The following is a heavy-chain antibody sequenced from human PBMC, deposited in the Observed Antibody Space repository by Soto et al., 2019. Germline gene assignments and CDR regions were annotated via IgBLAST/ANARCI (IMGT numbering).Heavy chain of an antibody. Sequence: QVHLVQSGAEVKKPGSSVKISCAASGGTFSSYAISWVRQAPGQRLEWMGLIVPMFGTSNSTQKFQGRLTVTADESTSIAYMELTIVTAADSAAYYCARDQLPDRTYRYYGMDVWGQGTTVIFSP. D-gene: IGHD1-20*01. CDR2: IVPMFGTS. CDR1: GGTFSSYA. J-gene: IGHJ6*01. CDR3: ARDQLPDRTYRYYGMDV. V-gene: IGHV1-69*12.